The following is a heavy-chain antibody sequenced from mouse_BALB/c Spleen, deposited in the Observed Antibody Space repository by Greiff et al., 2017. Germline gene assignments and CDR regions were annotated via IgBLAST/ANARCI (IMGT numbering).Heavy chain of an antibody. CDR2: ISSGGSYT. CDR3: TRGDGYLPY. CDR1: GFTFSSYT. Sequence: EVMLVESGGGLVKPGGSLKLSCAASGFTFSSYTMSWVRQTPEKRLEWVATISSGGSYTYYPDSVKGRFTISRDNAKNTLYLQMSSLKSEDTAMYYCTRGDGYLPYWGQGTLVTVSA. J-gene: IGHJ3*01. D-gene: IGHD2-3*01. V-gene: IGHV5-6-4*01.